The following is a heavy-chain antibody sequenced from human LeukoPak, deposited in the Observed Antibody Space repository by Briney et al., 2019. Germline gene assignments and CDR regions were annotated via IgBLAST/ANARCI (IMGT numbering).Heavy chain of an antibody. CDR1: GYTFTSYY. J-gene: IGHJ6*03. CDR2: INPTGGST. D-gene: IGHD3-10*01. CDR3: ARALWFGELYYYYYYMDV. V-gene: IGHV1-46*01. Sequence: EAPVKVSCKASGYTFTSYYMHWVRQVPGQGLEWMGLINPTGGSTGYAQKFQGRVTMTRDMSTSTDYMELSSLRSEDTAIYYCARALWFGELYYYYYYMDVWGKGTTVTVSS.